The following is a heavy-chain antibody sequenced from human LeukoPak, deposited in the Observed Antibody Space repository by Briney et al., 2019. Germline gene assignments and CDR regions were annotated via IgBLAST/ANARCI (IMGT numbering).Heavy chain of an antibody. V-gene: IGHV3-7*01. CDR3: ARGGLIVVKEKAFDI. J-gene: IGHJ3*02. D-gene: IGHD3-22*01. Sequence: PGGSLRLSCAASGFTFSSYWMSWVRQAPGKGLEWVASIKQDGSEKYYVDSVKGRFTISRDNAKNSLYLQMNSLRAEDTAVYYCARGGLIVVKEKAFDIWGQGTMVTVSS. CDR1: GFTFSSYW. CDR2: IKQDGSEK.